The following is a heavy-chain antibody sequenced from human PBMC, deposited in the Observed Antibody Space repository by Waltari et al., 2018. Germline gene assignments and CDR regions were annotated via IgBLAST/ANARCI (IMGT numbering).Heavy chain of an antibody. CDR3: AVVPAGSGDNWGFDP. CDR2: IIPIFGTA. J-gene: IGHJ5*02. V-gene: IGHV1-69*12. CDR1: GGTVSSYA. Sequence: QVQLVQSGAEVKKPGSSVKVSCRASGGTVSSYAISWVRQAPGQGLEWMGGIIPIFGTANDAQKFQGRVTITADESTSTAYMELSSLRSEDTAVYYCAVVPAGSGDNWGFDPWGQGTLVTVSS. D-gene: IGHD2-2*01.